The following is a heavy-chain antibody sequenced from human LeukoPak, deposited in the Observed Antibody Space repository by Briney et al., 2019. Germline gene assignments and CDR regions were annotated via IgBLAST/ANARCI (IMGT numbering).Heavy chain of an antibody. CDR3: ARHRRYSSSWFPLDFDY. Sequence: SETLSLTCTVSGGSISSYYWSWIRQPAGKGLEWIGRIYTSGSTNYNPSLTSRVTMSVDTSKNQFSLKLSSVTAADTAVYYCARHRRYSSSWFPLDFDYWGQGTLVTVSS. CDR1: GGSISSYY. D-gene: IGHD6-13*01. V-gene: IGHV4-4*07. CDR2: IYTSGST. J-gene: IGHJ4*02.